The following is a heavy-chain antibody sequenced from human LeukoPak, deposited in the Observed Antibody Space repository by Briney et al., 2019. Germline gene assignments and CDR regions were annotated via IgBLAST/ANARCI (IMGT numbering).Heavy chain of an antibody. CDR1: GFTFSSYA. V-gene: IGHV3-30-3*01. CDR3: ASTRDRYCSSTSCPAGDY. D-gene: IGHD2-2*01. Sequence: GGSLRLSCAASGFTFSSYAMHWVRQAPGKGLEWVAVISYDGSNKYYADSVKGRFTISRDNSKNTLYLQMNSLRAEDTAVYYCASTRDRYCSSTSCPAGDYWGQGTLVTVSS. J-gene: IGHJ4*02. CDR2: ISYDGSNK.